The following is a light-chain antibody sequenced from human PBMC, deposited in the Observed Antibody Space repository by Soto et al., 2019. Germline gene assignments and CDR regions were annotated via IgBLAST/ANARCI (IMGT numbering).Light chain of an antibody. CDR2: EVS. CDR3: CSYAGSSTLV. Sequence: QSALTQPPSVSGSPGQSVTISCTGTSSDVGSYNRVSWYQQPPGTAPKLIIYEVSNRPSGVPDRFFGSKSGNTASLTISGLQAEDEADYYCCSYAGSSTLVFGGGTKLTVL. V-gene: IGLV2-18*02. CDR1: SSDVGSYNR. J-gene: IGLJ2*01.